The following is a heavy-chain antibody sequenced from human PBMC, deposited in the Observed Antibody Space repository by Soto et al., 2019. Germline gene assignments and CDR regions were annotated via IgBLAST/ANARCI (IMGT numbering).Heavy chain of an antibody. J-gene: IGHJ3*02. V-gene: IGHV1-69*13. CDR2: IIPIFGTA. CDR1: GGTFSSYA. Sequence: SVKVSCKASGGTFSSYAISWVRQAPGQGLEWMGGIIPIFGTANYAQKFQGRVTITADESTSTAYMELRSLRSEDTAVYYCARVQVGGSYGLGAFDIWGQGTMVTVSS. D-gene: IGHD1-26*01. CDR3: ARVQVGGSYGLGAFDI.